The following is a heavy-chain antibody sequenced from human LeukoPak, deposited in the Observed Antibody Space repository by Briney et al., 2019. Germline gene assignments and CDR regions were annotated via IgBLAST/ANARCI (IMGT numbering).Heavy chain of an antibody. D-gene: IGHD4-17*01. V-gene: IGHV3-43*01. Sequence: GGSLRLSCAASGFIFDDYTMHWVRQAPGKGLEWVSLINRRGGGTDYADSVKGRFTISRDSSKSTLYLQMNSLRADDTAVYYCTRDPTVTTSDCWGQGTLVTVSS. CDR2: INRRGGGT. J-gene: IGHJ4*02. CDR3: TRDPTVTTSDC. CDR1: GFIFDDYT.